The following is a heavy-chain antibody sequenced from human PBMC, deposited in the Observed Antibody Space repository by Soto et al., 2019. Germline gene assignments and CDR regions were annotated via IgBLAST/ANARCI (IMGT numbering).Heavy chain of an antibody. CDR1: GGSISGGGYY. V-gene: IGHV4-31*03. J-gene: IGHJ4*02. D-gene: IGHD3-10*01. CDR3: ARAQFRFGELLYYFDY. CDR2: IYYSGST. Sequence: PSETLSLTCTVSGGSISGGGYYWSWIRQHPGKGLEWIGYIYYSGSTYYNPSLKSRVTISVDTSKNQFSLKLSSVTAADTAVYYCARAQFRFGELLYYFDYWGQGTLVTVSS.